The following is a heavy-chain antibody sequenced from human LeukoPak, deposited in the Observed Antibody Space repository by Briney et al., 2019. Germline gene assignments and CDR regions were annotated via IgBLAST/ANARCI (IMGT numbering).Heavy chain of an antibody. CDR2: ISAYNGNT. CDR3: ARDLTADSLFDY. J-gene: IGHJ4*02. Sequence: ASVKVSCKASGYTFTSYGISWVRQDPGQGLEWMGWISAYNGNTNYAQKLQGRVTMTTDTSTSTAYMELRSLRSDDTAVYYCARDLTADSLFDYWGQGTLVTVSS. V-gene: IGHV1-18*01. CDR1: GYTFTSYG. D-gene: IGHD2-21*02.